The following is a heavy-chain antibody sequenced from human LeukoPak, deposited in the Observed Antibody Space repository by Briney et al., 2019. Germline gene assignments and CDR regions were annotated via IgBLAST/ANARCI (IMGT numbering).Heavy chain of an antibody. D-gene: IGHD3-22*01. J-gene: IGHJ3*02. CDR2: IRSKAYGGTT. CDR1: GFTFGDYV. V-gene: IGHV3-49*04. Sequence: GGSLRLSCTASGFTFGDYVMSWVRQAPGKGLEWVGFIRSKAYGGTTKNATSVKGRFTISRDDSRSIAYLQMNSLKTEDTAVYYCTRRYNYDSSGYYYVRDAFDIWGQGTMVTVSS. CDR3: TRRYNYDSSGYYYVRDAFDI.